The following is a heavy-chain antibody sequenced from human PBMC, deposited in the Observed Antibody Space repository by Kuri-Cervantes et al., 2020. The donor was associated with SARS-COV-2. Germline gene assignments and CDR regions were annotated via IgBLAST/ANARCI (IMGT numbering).Heavy chain of an antibody. CDR1: GFTFSDYY. Sequence: GESLKISCAASGFTFSDYYMSWIRQAPGKGLEWVSGISGSGDNAYYADSVKGRFTISRDNSKKTLYLQMNSLRAEDTAVYYCARIGELGIPDYWGQRTLVTVSS. J-gene: IGHJ4*02. CDR2: ISGSGDNA. CDR3: ARIGELGIPDY. D-gene: IGHD7-27*01. V-gene: IGHV3-23*01.